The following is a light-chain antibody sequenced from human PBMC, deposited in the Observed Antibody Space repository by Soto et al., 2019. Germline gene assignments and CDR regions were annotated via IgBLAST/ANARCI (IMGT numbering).Light chain of an antibody. J-gene: IGKJ1*01. CDR2: DTS. CDR1: QTVSNK. V-gene: IGKV3-11*01. Sequence: EIVLTQSPATLSSSPGERATLSCRASQTVSNKLAWYQHKPGQAPRLLIYDTSNRATGIPARFSGSGSGTDLTITISSLEPEDCEVYYCHQRKSWPRTFGQGTKVDIK. CDR3: HQRKSWPRT.